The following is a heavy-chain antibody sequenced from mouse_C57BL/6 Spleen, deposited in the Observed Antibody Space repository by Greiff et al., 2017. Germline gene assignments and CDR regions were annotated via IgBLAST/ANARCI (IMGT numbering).Heavy chain of an antibody. CDR1: GYSFTSYY. D-gene: IGHD2-3*01. J-gene: IGHJ3*01. CDR3: ARWDGAFAY. V-gene: IGHV1-66*01. Sequence: VQGVESGPELVKPGASVKISCKASGYSFTSYYIHWVKQRPGQGLEWIGWIYPGSGNTKYNEKFKGKATLTADTSSSTAYMQLSSLTSEDSAVYYCARWDGAFAYWGQGTLVTVSA. CDR2: IYPGSGNT.